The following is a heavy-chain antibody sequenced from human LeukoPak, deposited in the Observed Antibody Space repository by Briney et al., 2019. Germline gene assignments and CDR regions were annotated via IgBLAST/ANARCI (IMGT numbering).Heavy chain of an antibody. CDR2: INPNNGGT. J-gene: IGHJ4*02. V-gene: IGHV1-2*02. Sequence: ASVKVSCKASRYFFTSYYIHWVRQAPGQGLEWMGWINPNNGGTKYAQKFQGRVTMTTDTSITTAYMELSRLRSDDTAMYYCVRDRGSSWFADYWGQGTLLTVSS. CDR1: RYFFTSYY. D-gene: IGHD6-13*01. CDR3: VRDRGSSWFADY.